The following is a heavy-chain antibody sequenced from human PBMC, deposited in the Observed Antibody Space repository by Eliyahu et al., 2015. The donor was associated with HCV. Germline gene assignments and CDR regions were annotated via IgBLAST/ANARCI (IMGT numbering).Heavy chain of an antibody. CDR2: INHSGST. J-gene: IGHJ2*01. CDR3: ARATSSYSSTWTAYWYFDV. V-gene: IGHV4-34*01. CDR1: GGTFTGYY. Sequence: QVHLQQWGAGLLKPSETLSLTCAVYGGTFTGYYWSWIRQPPGKGLEWIGEINHSGSTNYSPSLKSRATVSVDTSKNQFSLKLSSVTAADTAVFYCARATSSYSSTWTAYWYFDVWGRGTLVTVSS. D-gene: IGHD6-13*01.